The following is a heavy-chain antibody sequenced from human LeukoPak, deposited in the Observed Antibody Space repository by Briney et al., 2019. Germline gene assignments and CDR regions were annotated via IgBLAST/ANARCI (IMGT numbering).Heavy chain of an antibody. CDR1: GGSVSGYY. Sequence: NPSETLSLTCTVSGGSVSGYYWGWIRQPPGKGLEWIGYIYYSGSTNYNPSLNSRVTISVDTSKNQFSLKLSSVTAADTAAYYCAREYSNWFDPWGQGILVTVSS. D-gene: IGHD2-15*01. CDR3: AREYSNWFDP. CDR2: IYYSGST. J-gene: IGHJ5*02. V-gene: IGHV4-59*02.